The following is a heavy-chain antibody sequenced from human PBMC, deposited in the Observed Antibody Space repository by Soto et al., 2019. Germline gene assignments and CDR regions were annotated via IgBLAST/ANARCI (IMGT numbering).Heavy chain of an antibody. CDR3: ARDPSYDGSGSYNYFVF. D-gene: IGHD3-10*01. CDR2: ISGTSDYI. CDR1: GFTFTSSS. V-gene: IGHV3-21*01. Sequence: PGGSLRLSCAASGFTFTSSSMNWVRQAPGKELEWVSSISGTSDYIDYADSVKGRFTISRDNAKNSLYLQMNGLRAEDTAVYYCARDPSYDGSGSYNYFVFWGQGPLVTVSS. J-gene: IGHJ4*02.